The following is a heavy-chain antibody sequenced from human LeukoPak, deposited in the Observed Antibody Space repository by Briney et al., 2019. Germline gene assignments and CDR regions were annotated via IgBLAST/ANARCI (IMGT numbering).Heavy chain of an antibody. D-gene: IGHD1-26*01. V-gene: IGHV4-31*03. CDR3: ARAGGSGSHFDY. Sequence: PSETLSLTCTVSVGSISSGGYYWSWIRQHPGKGLEWIGYIYYSGSTYYNPSLKSRVTISVDTSKNQFSLKLSSVTAADTAVYYCARAGGSGSHFDYWGQGTLVTVSS. CDR1: VGSISSGGYY. J-gene: IGHJ4*02. CDR2: IYYSGST.